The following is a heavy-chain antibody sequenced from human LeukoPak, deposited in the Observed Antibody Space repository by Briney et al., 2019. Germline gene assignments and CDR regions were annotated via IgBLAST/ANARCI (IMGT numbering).Heavy chain of an antibody. D-gene: IGHD3-16*01. V-gene: IGHV3-9*01. CDR2: ISWNSGTI. J-gene: IGHJ6*02. CDR3: VKDGRYYYSGMDA. CDR1: GFSFGDFG. Sequence: GGSLRLSCAASGFSFGDFGMSWVRHAPGKGLEWVAGISWNSGTIGYAGSVRGRFTISRDNAKKSLYLQMNSLRREDTALYYCVKDGRYYYSGMDAWGQGTTVTVSS.